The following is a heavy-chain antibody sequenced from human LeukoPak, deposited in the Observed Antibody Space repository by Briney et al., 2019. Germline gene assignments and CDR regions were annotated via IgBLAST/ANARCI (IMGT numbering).Heavy chain of an antibody. D-gene: IGHD5-18*01. CDR1: GFTVSSNY. CDR2: IYSGGST. Sequence: TGGSLRLSCAASGFTVSSNYMSWVRQAPGKGLDWVSVIYSGGSTYYADSVKGRFTISRDNSKNTLYLQMNSLRAEDTAVYYCARYSYGPHLFDYWGQGTLVTVSS. J-gene: IGHJ4*02. CDR3: ARYSYGPHLFDY. V-gene: IGHV3-53*01.